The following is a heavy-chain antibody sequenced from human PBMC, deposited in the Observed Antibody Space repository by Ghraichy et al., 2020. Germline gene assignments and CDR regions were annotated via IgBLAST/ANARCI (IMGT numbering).Heavy chain of an antibody. J-gene: IGHJ4*02. CDR1: GFTFSSYA. D-gene: IGHD3-3*01. CDR3: AKAGTSYDFWSGYFY. Sequence: GGSLRLSCAASGFTFSSYAMTWVRQAPGKGLEWVSAISGSGGNTYYADSVKGRFTISRDNSENTLYLQMNSLRADDTAVYWCAKAGTSYDFWSGYFYWGQGTLVTVSS. V-gene: IGHV3-23*01. CDR2: ISGSGGNT.